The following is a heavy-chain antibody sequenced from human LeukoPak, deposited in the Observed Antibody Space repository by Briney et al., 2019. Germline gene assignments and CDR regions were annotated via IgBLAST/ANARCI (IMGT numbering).Heavy chain of an antibody. CDR2: INHSGST. J-gene: IGHJ5*02. V-gene: IGHV4-34*01. Sequence: SETLSLTCAVYGGSFSGYYWSWIRQPPGKGLEWIGEINHSGSTNYNPSLKSRVTISVDTSKNQFSLKLSSVTAADTAVYYCARGRGYFATKNNWFDPWGQGTLVTVSS. CDR1: GGSFSGYY. D-gene: IGHD1-1*01. CDR3: ARGRGYFATKNNWFDP.